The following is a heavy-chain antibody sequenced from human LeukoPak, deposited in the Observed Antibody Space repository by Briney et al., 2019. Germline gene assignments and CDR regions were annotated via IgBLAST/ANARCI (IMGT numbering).Heavy chain of an antibody. J-gene: IGHJ4*02. V-gene: IGHV3-7*01. CDR1: GFTFGSYW. CDR3: ARDKRVGPTLFDY. CDR2: IKEDGSEK. Sequence: GGSLRLSCAASGFTFGSYWMSWVRQAPGKGLEWVANIKEDGSEKYYMDSVKGRFTISRDNAKNSLYLQMSSLGAEDTAVYYCARDKRVGPTLFDYWGQGTVVTVSS. D-gene: IGHD1-26*01.